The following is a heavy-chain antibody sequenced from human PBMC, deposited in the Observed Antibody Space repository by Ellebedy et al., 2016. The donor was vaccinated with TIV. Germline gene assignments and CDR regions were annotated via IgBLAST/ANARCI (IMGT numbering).Heavy chain of an antibody. D-gene: IGHD3-10*01. CDR2: FDPEDDET. V-gene: IGHV1-24*01. J-gene: IGHJ4*02. CDR3: ATNRVWFGELLPPDY. CDR1: GYTLTELS. Sequence: ASVKVSXKVSGYTLTELSMHWVRQAPGKGLEWMGGFDPEDDETIYAQKFQGRVTMTEDTSTDTAYMELSSLRSEDTAVYYCATNRVWFGELLPPDYWGQGTLVTVSS.